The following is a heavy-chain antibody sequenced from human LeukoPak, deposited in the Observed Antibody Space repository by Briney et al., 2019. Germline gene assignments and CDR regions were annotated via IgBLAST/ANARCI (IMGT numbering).Heavy chain of an antibody. J-gene: IGHJ6*02. CDR3: ARDRVNYDILTGYYPPYYYYGMDV. V-gene: IGHV4-59*06. Sequence: SETLSLTCTVSGGSISSYYWSWIRQHPGKGLEWIGYIYYSGSTYYNPSLKSRVTISVDTSKNQFSLKLSSVTAADTAVYYCARDRVNYDILTGYYPPYYYYGMDVWGQGTTVTVSS. CDR1: GGSISSYY. CDR2: IYYSGST. D-gene: IGHD3-9*01.